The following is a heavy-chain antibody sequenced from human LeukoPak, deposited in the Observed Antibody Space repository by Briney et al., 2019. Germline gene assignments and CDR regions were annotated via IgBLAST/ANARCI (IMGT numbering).Heavy chain of an antibody. Sequence: PGGSLRLSCAASGFTFSSYGMHWVRQAPGKGLEWVAFIRYDGSNKYYADSVKGRFTISRDNSKNTLYLQMNSLRAEDTAVYYCAKDRVAVAVTTYYFDYWGQGTLVTVSS. CDR2: IRYDGSNK. V-gene: IGHV3-30*02. J-gene: IGHJ4*02. CDR1: GFTFSSYG. CDR3: AKDRVAVAVTTYYFDY. D-gene: IGHD6-19*01.